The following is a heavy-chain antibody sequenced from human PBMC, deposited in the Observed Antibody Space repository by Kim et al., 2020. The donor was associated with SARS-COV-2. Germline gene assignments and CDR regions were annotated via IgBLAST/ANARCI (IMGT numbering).Heavy chain of an antibody. CDR3: TRHPRGSSGWDTTDY. Sequence: GGSLRLSCAASGFTFSGSAMHWVRQASGKGLEWVGRIRSKANSYATAYAASVKGRFTISRDDSKNTAYLQMNSLKTEDTAVYYCTRHPRGSSGWDTTDYWGQGTLVTVSS. V-gene: IGHV3-73*01. J-gene: IGHJ4*02. CDR2: IRSKANSYAT. CDR1: GFTFSGSA. D-gene: IGHD6-19*01.